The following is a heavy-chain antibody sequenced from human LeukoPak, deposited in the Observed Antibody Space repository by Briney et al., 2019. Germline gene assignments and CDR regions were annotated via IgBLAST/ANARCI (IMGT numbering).Heavy chain of an antibody. CDR1: GGSFSGYY. V-gene: IGHV4-34*01. Sequence: SETLSLTCAVYGGSFSGYYWSWIRQPPGKGLEWIGEIYHSGSTNYNPSLKSRVTISVDKSKNQFSLKLNSVTAADTAVYYCARGGTTVAGTFWFDPWGQGTLVTVSS. J-gene: IGHJ5*02. CDR3: ARGGTTVAGTFWFDP. CDR2: IYHSGST. D-gene: IGHD6-19*01.